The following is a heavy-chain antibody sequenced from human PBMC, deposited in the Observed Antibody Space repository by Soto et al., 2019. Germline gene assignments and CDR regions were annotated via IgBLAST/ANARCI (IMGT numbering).Heavy chain of an antibody. Sequence: QVQLQESGPGLVKPSQTLSLTCTVSGGSISSGGYYWSWIRQHPGKGLEWIGYIDYSGSAYYNPALKCLVTRTVDPSKNQCSLKLSPVTAADTALYSCARDYRASYPADYYYAMHVWGQETTVTVSS. CDR3: ARDYRASYPADYYYAMHV. D-gene: IGHD3-16*02. CDR1: GGSISSGGYY. CDR2: IDYSGSA. J-gene: IGHJ6*02. V-gene: IGHV4-31*01.